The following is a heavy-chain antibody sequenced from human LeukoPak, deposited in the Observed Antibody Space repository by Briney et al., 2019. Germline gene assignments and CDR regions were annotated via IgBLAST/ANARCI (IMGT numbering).Heavy chain of an antibody. CDR2: IYYTGSS. CDR3: ARENYCTDGVCWAFDP. J-gene: IGHJ5*02. Sequence: SETLSLTCTVSGGSISSSDYYWGWIRQPPGKGLEWIGNIYYTGSSSYNSSLKSRVTISVDTSKNQFSLQLSSVTAADTAVYYCARENYCTDGVCWAFDPWGQGTLVTVSS. V-gene: IGHV4-39*07. D-gene: IGHD2-8*01. CDR1: GGSISSSDYY.